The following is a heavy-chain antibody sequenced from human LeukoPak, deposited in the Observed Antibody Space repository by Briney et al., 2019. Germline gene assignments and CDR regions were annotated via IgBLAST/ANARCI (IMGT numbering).Heavy chain of an antibody. V-gene: IGHV3-7*01. D-gene: IGHD3-16*01. CDR3: ASQSFAKFDP. CDR2: IQPDGSEG. J-gene: IGHJ5*02. CDR1: GFTFSSSG. Sequence: GGTLRLSCAASGFTFSSSGMIWVRQAPGKGLEWVGNIQPDGSEGYPVDSVKGRFTISRDNARNSLFLQMNSLRVEDTAVYYCASQSFAKFDPWVQGTLVIVSS.